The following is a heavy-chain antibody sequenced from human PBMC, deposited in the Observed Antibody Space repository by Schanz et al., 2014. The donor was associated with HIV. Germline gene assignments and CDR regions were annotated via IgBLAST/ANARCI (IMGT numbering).Heavy chain of an antibody. CDR3: AKSPIFGDVIFYGMDV. V-gene: IGHV1-69*01. D-gene: IGHD3-3*02. Sequence: QVQLVQSGAEVKKTGSPVKVSCKASGGTFSSYAISWVRQAPGQGLEWMGGMIPSFRLRTYAQKFQGRVTIAADESARTAYMELNSLRSDDTAVYYCAKSPIFGDVIFYGMDVWGQGTTVTVSS. J-gene: IGHJ6*02. CDR1: GGTFSSYA. CDR2: MIPSFRLR.